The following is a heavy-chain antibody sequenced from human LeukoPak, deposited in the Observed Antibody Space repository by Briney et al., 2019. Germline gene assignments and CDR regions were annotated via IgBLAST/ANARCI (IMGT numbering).Heavy chain of an antibody. J-gene: IGHJ4*02. V-gene: IGHV3-48*02. CDR3: ARDHSSSWTFDY. CDR1: GFAFSSYS. Sequence: GGSLRLSCAASGFAFSSYSMNWVRLAPGKGLEWVSYISRSSSILYYADSVKGRFTISRDNAKNSLYLRMNSLRDEDTAVYYCARDHSSSWTFDYWGQGTLVTVSS. D-gene: IGHD6-13*01. CDR2: ISRSSSIL.